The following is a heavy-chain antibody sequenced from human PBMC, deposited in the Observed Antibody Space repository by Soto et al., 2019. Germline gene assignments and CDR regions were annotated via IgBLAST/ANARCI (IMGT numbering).Heavy chain of an antibody. CDR2: VYLNGNT. J-gene: IGHJ4*02. CDR3: AETEGP. V-gene: IGHV4-30-2*01. CDR1: GGSISSGGYS. Sequence: PSETLSLTCAVSGGSISSGGYSWSWIRQPPGKALEWIGYVYLNGNTYYNPSLKSRVTISIDGSKNQLSLKLTSVTAADTAIYYCAETEGPWGQGTLVTVSS.